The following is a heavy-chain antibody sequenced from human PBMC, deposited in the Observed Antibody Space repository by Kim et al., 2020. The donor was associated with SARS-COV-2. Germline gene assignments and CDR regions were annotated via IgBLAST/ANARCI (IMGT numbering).Heavy chain of an antibody. Sequence: GGSLRLSCAASGFTFSSYAMHWVRQAPGKGLEWVAVISYDGSNKYYADSVKGRFTISRDNSKNTLYLQMNSLRAEDTAVYYCARTYYDSSGYYQYYFDY. D-gene: IGHD3-22*01. CDR2: ISYDGSNK. J-gene: IGHJ4*01. CDR1: GFTFSSYA. CDR3: ARTYYDSSGYYQYYFDY. V-gene: IGHV3-30*04.